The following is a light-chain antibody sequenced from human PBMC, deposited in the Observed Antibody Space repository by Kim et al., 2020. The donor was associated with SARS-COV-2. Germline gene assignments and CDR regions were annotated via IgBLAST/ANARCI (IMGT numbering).Light chain of an antibody. V-gene: IGLV3-21*04. Sequence: APRKTASITSGGNNIGSKSVHWYQQKPGQAPVLVIYYDSDRPSGIPERFSGSNSGNTATLTISRVEAGDEADYNCQVWDSSSDHPVFGGGTQLTVL. CDR1: NIGSKS. CDR2: YDS. CDR3: QVWDSSSDHPV. J-gene: IGLJ2*01.